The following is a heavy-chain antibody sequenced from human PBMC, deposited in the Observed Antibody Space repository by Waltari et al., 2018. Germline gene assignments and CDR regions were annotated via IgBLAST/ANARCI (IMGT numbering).Heavy chain of an antibody. CDR1: GGTFSSYA. CDR3: AREEAAAAGNPLWYYYYYMDV. J-gene: IGHJ6*03. Sequence: QVQLVQSGAEVKKPGSSVKVSCKASGGTFSSYAISWVRKAPGQGLEWMGRIIPTFGTANSAQKCQCRGTSTADKSTSTAYMERSSLSSEDTAVYYCAREEAAAAGNPLWYYYYYMDVWGKGTTVTISS. V-gene: IGHV1-69*13. D-gene: IGHD6-13*01. CDR2: IIPTFGTA.